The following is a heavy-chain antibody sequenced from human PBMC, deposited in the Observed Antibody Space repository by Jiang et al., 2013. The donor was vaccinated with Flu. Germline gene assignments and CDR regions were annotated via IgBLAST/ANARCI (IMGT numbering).Heavy chain of an antibody. CDR3: ARVAGPYYDFLTGSQRAWFDP. V-gene: IGHV1-18*01. CDR1: GYIFTSYG. D-gene: IGHD3-9*01. CDR2: ISAYNGNT. Sequence: GAEVKKPGASVKVSCKASGYIFTSYGISWVRQAPGQGLEWMGWISAYNGNTNYAQKLQGRVTMTTDTSTSTAYMELRNLRSDDTAVYYCARVAGPYYDFLTGSQRAWFDPWGQGTLVTVSS. J-gene: IGHJ5*02.